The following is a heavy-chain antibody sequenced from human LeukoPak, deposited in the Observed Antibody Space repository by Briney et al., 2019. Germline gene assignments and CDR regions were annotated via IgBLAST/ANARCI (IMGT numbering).Heavy chain of an antibody. V-gene: IGHV1-3*01. CDR3: AREWGLTTALDY. D-gene: IGHD4/OR15-4a*01. J-gene: IGHJ4*02. CDR2: INAGNGNT. Sequence: GASLKVSCKASGYIFIDYAMHWVRQAPGQRLEWMGWINAGNGNTKYSQNFQGRVTITSDTSARTAYMQLSSLRSEDTAVYYCAREWGLTTALDYWGQGTLVTVSS. CDR1: GYIFIDYA.